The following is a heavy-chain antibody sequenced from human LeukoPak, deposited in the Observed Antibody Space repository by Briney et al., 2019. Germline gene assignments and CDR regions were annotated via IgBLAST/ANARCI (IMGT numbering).Heavy chain of an antibody. J-gene: IGHJ5*02. CDR3: ASLISIEDGNNWFDP. CDR1: GHKFTGYY. V-gene: IGHV1-2*02. CDR2: INPNSGDT. D-gene: IGHD2-21*01. Sequence: ASVKVSCKASGHKFTGYYLHWVRQAPGQGLEWVGWINPNSGDTKYAQKFQGRVTMTRDTSINTAYMELSRLTSNDTATFYCASLISIEDGNNWFDPWGQGTPVTVSP.